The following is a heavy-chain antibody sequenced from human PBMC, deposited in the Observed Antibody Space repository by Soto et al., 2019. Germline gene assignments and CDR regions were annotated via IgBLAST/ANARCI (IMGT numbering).Heavy chain of an antibody. Sequence: PSETLSPTCAVSGGSVSIGGYSWGWIRQPLGKGLDWIGYIYHSGGTDYNPSFESRVTISLDRSQNQFSLKLEAVAAADTAVDYCARSLLTRIRRATIPYYSVMDVWGQGTKVTVSS. CDR3: ARSLLTRIRRATIPYYSVMDV. J-gene: IGHJ6*02. V-gene: IGHV4-30-2*01. CDR2: IYHSGGT. CDR1: GGSVSIGGYS. D-gene: IGHD3-9*01.